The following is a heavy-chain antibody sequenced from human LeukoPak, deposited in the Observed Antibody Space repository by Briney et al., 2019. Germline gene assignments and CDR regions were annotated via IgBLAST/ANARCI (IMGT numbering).Heavy chain of an antibody. CDR3: AKTNGYYDY. CDR1: GFSFSSYG. V-gene: IGHV3-23*01. Sequence: GGSLRLSCAASGFSFSSYGMSWVRQAPGKGLERVSGISGSGGTTYYADSVKGRFTISRDNSKNTVYLQMNSLRAEDMALYYCAKTNGYYDYWGQGTLVTVSS. CDR2: ISGSGGTT. D-gene: IGHD2-8*01. J-gene: IGHJ4*02.